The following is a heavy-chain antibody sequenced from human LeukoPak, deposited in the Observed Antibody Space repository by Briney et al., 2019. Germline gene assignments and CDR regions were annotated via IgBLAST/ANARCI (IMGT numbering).Heavy chain of an antibody. Sequence: TGGSLRLSCTASGFTFSTYEMNWVRQAPGKGLEWVSYISSSGNIMYYVDSVKGRFTISRDNAKNSLYLQMNSLRAEDTAIYYCARDSYDTSGYNYIDYWGQGTLVTVSP. J-gene: IGHJ4*02. D-gene: IGHD3-22*01. CDR1: GFTFSTYE. V-gene: IGHV3-48*03. CDR2: ISSSGNIM. CDR3: ARDSYDTSGYNYIDY.